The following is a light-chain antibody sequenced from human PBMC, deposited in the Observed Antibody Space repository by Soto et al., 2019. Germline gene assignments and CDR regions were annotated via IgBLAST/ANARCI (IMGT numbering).Light chain of an antibody. V-gene: IGKV3-20*01. CDR3: QQYGSSPRT. J-gene: IGKJ1*01. CDR2: GAS. Sequence: VLTQSPGTLSLSPGERATLSCRAIQSINTKIAWYQLKPGQAPRLLIYGASSRAPGVPDRFSGSGSGTDFTLSIGRLEPEDFAVYYCQQYGSSPRTFGQGTKVDIK. CDR1: QSINTK.